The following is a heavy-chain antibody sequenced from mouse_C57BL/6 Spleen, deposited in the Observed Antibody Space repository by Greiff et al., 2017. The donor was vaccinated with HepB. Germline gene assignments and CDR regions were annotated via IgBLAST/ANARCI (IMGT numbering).Heavy chain of an antibody. J-gene: IGHJ3*01. D-gene: IGHD2-3*01. CDR1: GFTFSSYA. CDR3: AREVYDGYYVFAY. V-gene: IGHV5-4*01. CDR2: ISDGGSYT. Sequence: DVKLQESGGGLVKPGGSLKLSCAASGFTFSSYAMSWVRQTPEKRLEWVATISDGGSYTYYPDNVKGRFTISRDNAKNNLYLQMSHLKSEDTAMYYCAREVYDGYYVFAYWGQGTLVTVSA.